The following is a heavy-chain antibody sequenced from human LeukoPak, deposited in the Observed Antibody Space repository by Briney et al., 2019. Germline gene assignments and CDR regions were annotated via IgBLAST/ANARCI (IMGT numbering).Heavy chain of an antibody. CDR1: GFTFSSYE. D-gene: IGHD1-26*01. CDR3: ARAGAGGSYDV. J-gene: IGHJ6*04. Sequence: GGSLRLSCAASGFTFSSYEMNWVRQAPGKGLKWVSYISGSGNTIYYADSVKGRFTISRDNAENSLYLQMNSLRAEDTAVYYCARAGAGGSYDVWGKGTTVTVSS. V-gene: IGHV3-48*03. CDR2: ISGSGNTI.